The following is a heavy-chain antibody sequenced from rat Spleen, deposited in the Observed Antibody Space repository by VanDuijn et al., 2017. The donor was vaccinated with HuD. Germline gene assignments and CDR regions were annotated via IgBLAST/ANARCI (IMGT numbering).Heavy chain of an antibody. CDR3: VRGNDGHYYYPNWFAY. D-gene: IGHD1-12*02. V-gene: IGHV5-29*01. J-gene: IGHJ3*01. CDR1: GFTFSDYY. CDR2: ISYDGSRT. Sequence: EVKLVESDGGLVQPGKSLKLSCAASGFTFSDYYTAWVRQAPTKGLEWLATISYDGSRTFYRDSVKGRFTISRDNVKSVLYLQMDSLTSEDTATYYCVRGNDGHYYYPNWFAYWGQGTLVTVSS.